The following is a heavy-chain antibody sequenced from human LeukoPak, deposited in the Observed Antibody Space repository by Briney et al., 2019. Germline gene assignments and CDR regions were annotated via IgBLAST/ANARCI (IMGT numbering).Heavy chain of an antibody. CDR2: ISCSGST. CDR1: GGSISNYY. Sequence: PSETLSLTCIVSGGSISNYYWNWIRQPPGKGLEWIGRISCSGSTYYNPSLMGRVTISVDTSKNQFSLKLSSVTAADTTVYYCARRGVEMATIPPDNWLDPWGQGTLVTVSS. CDR3: ARRGVEMATIPPDNWLDP. D-gene: IGHD5-24*01. V-gene: IGHV4-59*08. J-gene: IGHJ5*02.